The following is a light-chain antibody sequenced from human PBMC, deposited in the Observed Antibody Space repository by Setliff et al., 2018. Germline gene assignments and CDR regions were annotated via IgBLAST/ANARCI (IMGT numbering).Light chain of an antibody. J-gene: IGKJ4*01. Sequence: DIVLTQSPGTLSLSPGERVTLSCRASQSLTNNFLGWYQQKPGQAPRLLIYITSIRATGIPDRFSGSGSGTDFTLTITRLEPEDSAVYYCQQHESFPLTFGGGTKVDIK. V-gene: IGKV3-20*01. CDR3: QQHESFPLT. CDR2: ITS. CDR1: QSLTNNF.